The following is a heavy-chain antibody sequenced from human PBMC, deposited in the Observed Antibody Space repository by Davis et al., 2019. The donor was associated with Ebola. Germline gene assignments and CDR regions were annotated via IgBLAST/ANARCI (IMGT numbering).Heavy chain of an antibody. J-gene: IGHJ4*02. CDR3: ARVVCSGGSCYSDY. Sequence: PGGSLRLSCAASGFTFSSYAMHWVRQAPGKGLEWVAVISYDGSNKYYADSVKGRFTISRDNSKNTLYLQMNSLRAEDTAVYYCARVVCSGGSCYSDYWGQGTLVTVSS. CDR2: ISYDGSNK. D-gene: IGHD2-15*01. CDR1: GFTFSSYA. V-gene: IGHV3-30*14.